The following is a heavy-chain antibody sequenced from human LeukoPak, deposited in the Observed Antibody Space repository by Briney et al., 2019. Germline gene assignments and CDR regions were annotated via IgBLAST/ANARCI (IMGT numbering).Heavy chain of an antibody. V-gene: IGHV4-38-2*02. J-gene: IGHJ4*02. Sequence: SETLSLTCTVSGYSISSGYYWGWIRQPPGKGLEWIGSIYHSGSTYYNPSLKSRVTISVDTSKNQFSLKLSSVTAADTAVYYCAREENYGGNSDWGQGTPVTVSS. CDR1: GYSISSGYY. D-gene: IGHD4-23*01. CDR2: IYHSGST. CDR3: AREENYGGNSD.